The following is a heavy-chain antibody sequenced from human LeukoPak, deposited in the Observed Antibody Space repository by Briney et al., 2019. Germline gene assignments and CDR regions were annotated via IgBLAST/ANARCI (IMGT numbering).Heavy chain of an antibody. V-gene: IGHV4-4*07. Sequence: PSETLSLTCTVSGGSISSYYWSWIRQPAGKGLEWIGRIYTSGSTNYNPSLKSRVTMSVDTSKNQFSLKLSSVTAADTDVYYCARDYYDSSGYYYYYMDVWGKGTTVTISS. CDR3: ARDYYDSSGYYYYYMDV. J-gene: IGHJ6*03. CDR2: IYTSGST. D-gene: IGHD3-22*01. CDR1: GGSISSYY.